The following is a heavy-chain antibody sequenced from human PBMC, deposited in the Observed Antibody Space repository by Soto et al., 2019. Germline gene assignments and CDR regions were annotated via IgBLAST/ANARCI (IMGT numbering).Heavy chain of an antibody. V-gene: IGHV5-51*01. CDR1: GYSFTNYL. CDR3: ARHGFYGDYSSNYFDH. Sequence: XESLKICCNGSGYSFTNYLNALVRQMPGKGLEYMGIIYPSDSTTRYSQSFQGQVTISADKSISTAYLQWNSLKASDTAMYYCARHGFYGDYSSNYFDHWGQGALVTVSS. D-gene: IGHD4-17*01. J-gene: IGHJ4*02. CDR2: IYPSDSTT.